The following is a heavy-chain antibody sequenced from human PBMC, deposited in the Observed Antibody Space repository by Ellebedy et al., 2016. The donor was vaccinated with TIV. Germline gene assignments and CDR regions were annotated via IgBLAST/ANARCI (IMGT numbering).Heavy chain of an antibody. Sequence: PGGSLRLSCAASGFSFSSYWMHWVRQAPGQGLVWISRIKTDGSSTDYADSVKGRFAISRDNAGNTLYLQMNSLRAEDTAVYYCARDVFSSNWRYDYWGQGTLVTVPS. CDR2: IKTDGSST. CDR1: GFSFSSYW. V-gene: IGHV3-74*01. J-gene: IGHJ4*02. D-gene: IGHD6-13*01. CDR3: ARDVFSSNWRYDY.